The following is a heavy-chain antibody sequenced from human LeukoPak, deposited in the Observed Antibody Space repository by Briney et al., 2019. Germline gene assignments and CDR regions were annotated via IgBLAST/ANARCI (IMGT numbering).Heavy chain of an antibody. CDR3: ARRRVGQPNWFGP. CDR2: IYHSGST. CDR1: GYSISSGYH. D-gene: IGHD1-26*01. Sequence: SETLSLTCTVSGYSISSGYHWGWIRQPPGKGLEWIGSIYHSGSTYYNPSLKSRVTISVDTSKNQFSLKLRSVIAADTAVYYCARRRVGQPNWFGPWGQGTLVTVSS. J-gene: IGHJ5*02. V-gene: IGHV4-38-2*02.